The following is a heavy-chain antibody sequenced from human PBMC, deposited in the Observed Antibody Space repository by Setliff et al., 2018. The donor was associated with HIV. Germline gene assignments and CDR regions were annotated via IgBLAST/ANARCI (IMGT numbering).Heavy chain of an antibody. Sequence: GGSLRLSCAASGLTFSSYWMSWVRQAPGKGLEWMANIKEDGSEKYYVDSVKGRFTISRDNTKNSLYLQMNSLRVEDTAVYYCAKDHATSSWFTALLDYWGQGALVTVSS. CDR2: IKEDGSEK. CDR3: AKDHATSSWFTALLDY. CDR1: GLTFSSYW. J-gene: IGHJ4*02. V-gene: IGHV3-7*03. D-gene: IGHD6-13*01.